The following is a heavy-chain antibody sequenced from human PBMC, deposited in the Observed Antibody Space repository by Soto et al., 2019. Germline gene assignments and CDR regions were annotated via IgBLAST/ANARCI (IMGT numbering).Heavy chain of an antibody. J-gene: IGHJ4*02. CDR1: GYIFTSYY. CDR2: INPSGGST. D-gene: IGHD1-26*01. CDR3: ARGASPLIDY. Sequence: ASVKVSCKASGYIFTSYYIHWVRQAPGQGLEWMGIINPSGGSTSYAQKFQGRVTTTRDTSASTAYMEVSSLRSEDTAVYYCARGASPLIDYWGQGTLVTVSS. V-gene: IGHV1-46*01.